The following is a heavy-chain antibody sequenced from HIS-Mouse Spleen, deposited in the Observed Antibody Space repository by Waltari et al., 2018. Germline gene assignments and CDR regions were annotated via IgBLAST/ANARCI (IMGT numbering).Heavy chain of an antibody. D-gene: IGHD6-13*01. J-gene: IGHJ2*01. V-gene: IGHV4-39*07. Sequence: QLQLQESGPGLVKPSETLSLTCTVSGGSISSSSYYWGWIRQPPGKGLEWIGSIYYSGSTYYNPSLKGRVTISVDTSKNQFSLKLSSVTAADTAVYYCAREIPYSSSWYDWYFDLWGRDTLVTVSS. CDR3: AREIPYSSSWYDWYFDL. CDR1: GGSISSSSYY. CDR2: IYYSGST.